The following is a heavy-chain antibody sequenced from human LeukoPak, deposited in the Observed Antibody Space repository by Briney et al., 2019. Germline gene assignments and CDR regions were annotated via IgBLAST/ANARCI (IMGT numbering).Heavy chain of an antibody. D-gene: IGHD5-12*01. Sequence: ASVKVSCKASGYTFTGYYMHWVRQAPGQGLEWMGRINPNSGGTDYAQKFQGRVTITADESTSTAYMELSSLRSEDTAVYYCARRGIVATIGDYYYYYYGMDVWGQGTTVTVSS. V-gene: IGHV1-2*06. J-gene: IGHJ6*02. CDR2: INPNSGGT. CDR3: ARRGIVATIGDYYYYYYGMDV. CDR1: GYTFTGYY.